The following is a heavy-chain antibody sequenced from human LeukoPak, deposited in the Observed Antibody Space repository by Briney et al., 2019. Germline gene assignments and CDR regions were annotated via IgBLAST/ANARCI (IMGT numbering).Heavy chain of an antibody. J-gene: IGHJ4*02. Sequence: PGGSLRLSCAASGFTFNNYAMSWVRQAPGKGLEWVSAISGSGGSTYYADSVKGRFTISRDNSKNTLYLQMNSLRAEDTAVYYCAKDNYYGSGSSHFDYWGQGTLVAVSS. CDR2: ISGSGGST. CDR3: AKDNYYGSGSSHFDY. V-gene: IGHV3-23*01. D-gene: IGHD3-10*01. CDR1: GFTFNNYA.